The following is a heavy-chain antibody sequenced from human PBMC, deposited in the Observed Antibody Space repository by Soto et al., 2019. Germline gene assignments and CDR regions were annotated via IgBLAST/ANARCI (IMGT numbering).Heavy chain of an antibody. J-gene: IGHJ4*02. V-gene: IGHV3-64*01. CDR3: ARVAVATFYFDY. Sequence: PGGSLILSCAASGFTFSSYSMHWVRQAPGKGLEYVSAISSNGGSTYYANSVKGRFTISRDNSKNTLYLQMGSLRAEEMAVYYCARVAVATFYFDYWGQGTQVTVSS. CDR2: ISSNGGST. D-gene: IGHD5-12*01. CDR1: GFTFSSYS.